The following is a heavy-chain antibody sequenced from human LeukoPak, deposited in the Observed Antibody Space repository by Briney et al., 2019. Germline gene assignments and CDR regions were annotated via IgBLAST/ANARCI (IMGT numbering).Heavy chain of an antibody. CDR1: GFALSSYD. V-gene: IGHV3-30*18. CDR3: AKVPRAWWFDP. CDR2: ISYDGSNK. J-gene: IGHJ5*02. Sequence: PGGSLRLSCAASGFALSSYDMYWVRQAPGKGLEWVAVISYDGSNKYYADSVKGRFTISRDNSKNTLYLQMNSLRAEDTALYYCAKVPRAWWFDPWGQGTLVTVSS.